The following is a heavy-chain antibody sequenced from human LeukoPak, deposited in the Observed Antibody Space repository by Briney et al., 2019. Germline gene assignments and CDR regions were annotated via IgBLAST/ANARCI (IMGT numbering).Heavy chain of an antibody. CDR1: GFTFSTSV. Sequence: GGSLRLSCAASGFTFSTSVMSWVRQAPGEGLEWVSSISAGSTNTHHADSVKGRFTVSRDNSKDTVYLEMNSLRPDDTAVYYCAKVKGIASGLYYFFYMGVWGKGTTVTVSS. CDR2: ISAGSTNT. CDR3: AKVKGIASGLYYFFYMGV. D-gene: IGHD6-19*01. V-gene: IGHV3-23*01. J-gene: IGHJ6*03.